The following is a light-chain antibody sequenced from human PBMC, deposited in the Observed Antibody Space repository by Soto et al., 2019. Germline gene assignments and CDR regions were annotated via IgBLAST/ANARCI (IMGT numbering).Light chain of an antibody. CDR2: DVS. J-gene: IGLJ2*01. CDR1: SSDVGGYNY. CDR3: SSYTSSSTLLVV. V-gene: IGLV2-14*01. Sequence: QSVLTQPASVSGSPGQSITISCTGTSSDVGGYNYVSWYQQHPGKAPKLMIYDVSNRPSGVSNRFSGSKSGNTASLTISGLQAEEEADYYCSSYTSSSTLLVVFGGGTKLTVL.